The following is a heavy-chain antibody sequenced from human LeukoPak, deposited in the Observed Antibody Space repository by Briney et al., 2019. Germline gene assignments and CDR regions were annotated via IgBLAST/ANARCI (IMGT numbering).Heavy chain of an antibody. CDR2: IYYSGST. Sequence: PSETLSLTCTVSGGSISSSSYYWGWFRQPPGKGLEWIGSIYYSGSTYYNPSLKSRVTISVDTSKNQFSLKLSSVTAADTAVYYCARVKVRGEIDYWGQGTLVTVSS. D-gene: IGHD3-10*01. CDR1: GGSISSSSYY. J-gene: IGHJ4*02. CDR3: ARVKVRGEIDY. V-gene: IGHV4-39*07.